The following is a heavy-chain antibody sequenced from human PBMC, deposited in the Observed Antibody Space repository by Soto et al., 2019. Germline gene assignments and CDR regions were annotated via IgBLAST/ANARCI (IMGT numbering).Heavy chain of an antibody. CDR3: GREGGETWDYEAS. CDR1: GGSISSGDYY. J-gene: IGHJ5*02. V-gene: IGHV4-30-4*01. D-gene: IGHD1-7*01. CDR2: IYYSGST. Sequence: SETLSLTCTVSGGSISSGDYYWSWIRQPPGKGLEWIGYIYYSGSTYYNPSLKSRVTVSVDTSRNQFFLTLRSVSAADSAVYHCGREGGETWDYEASWGQGTPVTVSS.